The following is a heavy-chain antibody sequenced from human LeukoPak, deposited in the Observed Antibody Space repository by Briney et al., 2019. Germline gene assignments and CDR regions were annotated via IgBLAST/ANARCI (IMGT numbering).Heavy chain of an antibody. CDR3: ARDRETYYYDSSGHRAFDI. Sequence: SETLSLTCTVSGGSISSSSYYWGWIRQPPGTGLEWIGSIYYSGSTYYNPSLKSRVTISVDTSKNQFSLKLSSVTAADTAVYYCARDRETYYYDSSGHRAFDIWGQGTMVTVSS. CDR2: IYYSGST. D-gene: IGHD3-22*01. CDR1: GGSISSSSYY. V-gene: IGHV4-39*07. J-gene: IGHJ3*02.